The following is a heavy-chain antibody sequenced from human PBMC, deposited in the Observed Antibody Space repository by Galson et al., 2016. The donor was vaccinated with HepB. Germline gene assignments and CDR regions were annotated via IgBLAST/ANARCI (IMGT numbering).Heavy chain of an antibody. Sequence: SLRLSCAASGFNSSSYSMNWVRQAPGKGLEWISYIYDGPHPTFYADSVKGRFAISSDKVKNSLYLQMNRLTDEDTAVYYCARDLESGSGSYYFDLWGQGIPVTVSS. V-gene: IGHV3-48*02. D-gene: IGHD3-10*01. CDR3: ARDLESGSGSYYFDL. CDR1: GFNSSSYS. J-gene: IGHJ4*02. CDR2: IYDGPHPT.